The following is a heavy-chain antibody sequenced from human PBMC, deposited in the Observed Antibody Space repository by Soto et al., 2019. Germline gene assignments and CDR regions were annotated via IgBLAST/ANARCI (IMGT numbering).Heavy chain of an antibody. V-gene: IGHV3-23*01. CDR1: GFPFSSRA. CDR2: ISGSGTIT. D-gene: IGHD2-15*01. J-gene: IGHJ5*02. CDR3: AEWARYCSGADCRA. Sequence: EVQLLESGGGLVQPGGSLRLSCAASGFPFSSRAMSWVRQAPGKGLEWVSAISGSGTITYYADSVKGRFTLTRQTSKNTLYLQRNSLRADDTAVYYCAEWARYCSGADCRAWGQGTLVTVSS.